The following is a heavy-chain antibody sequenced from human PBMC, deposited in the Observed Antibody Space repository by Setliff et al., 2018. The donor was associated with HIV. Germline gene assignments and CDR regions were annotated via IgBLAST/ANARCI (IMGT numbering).Heavy chain of an antibody. V-gene: IGHV3-23*01. Sequence: PGGSLRLSCAASRFTFSKYAMNWVRQAPGKGLEWVSNISPSGGDTVYADSVKGRFTISRDNPQNTVYLQMNSLRVEDTAVYYCAKSLGTNYFDYWGQGTLVTVSS. CDR2: ISPSGGDT. J-gene: IGHJ4*02. CDR3: AKSLGTNYFDY. CDR1: RFTFSKYA. D-gene: IGHD1-26*01.